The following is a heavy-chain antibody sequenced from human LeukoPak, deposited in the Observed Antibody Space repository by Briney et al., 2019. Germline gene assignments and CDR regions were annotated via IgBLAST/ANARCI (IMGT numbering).Heavy chain of an antibody. Sequence: SETLSLTCAVYCGSFRGFYWSWIRQPPGKGLEWIGEINHSGSTNYNPSLKSRVTMSVDTSKNQFSLKLTSVTAADTAVYYCARGVGFRGYVDYWGQGTLVTVSS. V-gene: IGHV4-34*01. CDR1: CGSFRGFY. CDR3: ARGVGFRGYVDY. J-gene: IGHJ4*02. D-gene: IGHD5-12*01. CDR2: INHSGST.